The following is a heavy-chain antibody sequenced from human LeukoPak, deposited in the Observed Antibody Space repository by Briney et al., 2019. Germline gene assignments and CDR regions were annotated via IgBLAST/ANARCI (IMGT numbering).Heavy chain of an antibody. CDR3: ARGADYYDSSGYYGY. CDR1: GGSFSGYY. V-gene: IGHV4-34*01. D-gene: IGHD3-22*01. J-gene: IGHJ4*02. CDR2: INHSGST. Sequence: PSETLSLTCAVYGGSFSGYYWSWIRQPPGKGLEWTGEINHSGSTNYNPSLKSRVTISVDTSKNQFSLKLSSVTAADTAVYYCARGADYYDSSGYYGYWGQGTLVTVSS.